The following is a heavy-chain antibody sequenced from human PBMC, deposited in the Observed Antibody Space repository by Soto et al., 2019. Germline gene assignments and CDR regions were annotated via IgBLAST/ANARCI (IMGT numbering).Heavy chain of an antibody. CDR1: GLTFSSYG. CDR2: IWYDGSNK. Sequence: ESGGGVVQPGRSLRLSCAASGLTFSSYGMHWVRQAPGKGLEWVAVIWYDGSNKYYADSVKGRFTISRDNSKNTLYLQMNSLRAEDTAVYYCARDYYGSGSYSDYYYGMDVWGQGTTVTVSS. J-gene: IGHJ6*02. V-gene: IGHV3-33*01. D-gene: IGHD3-10*01. CDR3: ARDYYGSGSYSDYYYGMDV.